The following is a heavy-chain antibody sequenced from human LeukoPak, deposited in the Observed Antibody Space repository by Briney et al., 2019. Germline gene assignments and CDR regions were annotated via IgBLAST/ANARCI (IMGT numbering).Heavy chain of an antibody. V-gene: IGHV4-61*02. Sequence: SETLSLTCTVSGGSISSGNYYWSWIRQPAGKGLEWIGRISTTGRTNYNPSLKSRVAMSVDTSRNRFSLKLSSVTAADTAVYFCARAPPYADEDWYFDLWGRGTLVTVSS. J-gene: IGHJ2*01. CDR3: ARAPPYADEDWYFDL. CDR2: ISTTGRT. CDR1: GGSISSGNYY. D-gene: IGHD4-17*01.